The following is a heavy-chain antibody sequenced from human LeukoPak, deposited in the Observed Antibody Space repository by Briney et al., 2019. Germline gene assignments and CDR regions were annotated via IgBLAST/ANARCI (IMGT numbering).Heavy chain of an antibody. CDR2: ITPGGGT. Sequence: GGSLRLSCAASEFTFSSYVMAWVRQAPGKGLEWVSTITPGGGTYYADSVEGRFTISRDNSKNTLYLQMNSLTAEDTAIYYCVSGGDYHVRLCTYWGQGTLVTVSS. D-gene: IGHD4-17*01. CDR1: EFTFSSYV. V-gene: IGHV3-23*01. CDR3: VSGGDYHVRLCTY. J-gene: IGHJ4*01.